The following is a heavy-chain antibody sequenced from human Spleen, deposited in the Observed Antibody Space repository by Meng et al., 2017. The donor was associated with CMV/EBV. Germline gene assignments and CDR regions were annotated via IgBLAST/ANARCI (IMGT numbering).Heavy chain of an antibody. V-gene: IGHV3-11*04. Sequence: CKASGFTLSEYNMSWIRQAPGKGLEWVSYISSSGSTIYYADSVKGRFTISRDNAKNSLYLQMNSLRAEDTAVYYCARGGVVPAAIGYWGQGTLVTVSS. CDR2: ISSSGSTI. J-gene: IGHJ4*02. D-gene: IGHD2-2*01. CDR1: GFTLSEYN. CDR3: ARGGVVPAAIGY.